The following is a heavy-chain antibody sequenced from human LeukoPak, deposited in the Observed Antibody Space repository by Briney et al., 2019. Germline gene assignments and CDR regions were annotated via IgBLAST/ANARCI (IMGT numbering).Heavy chain of an antibody. CDR2: ISVTNDKP. CDR3: SRDGTSSDAY. D-gene: IGHD3/OR15-3a*01. Sequence: GASGSVSFKSSGYTFSNFGINWVRQAPGQGHEWMGWISVTNDKPNYEYKFQGRFTVSTASATTTTSMELKNMSLDDTALYYCSRDGTSSDAYWGQGTLVTVSS. J-gene: IGHJ4*02. V-gene: IGHV1-18*01. CDR1: GYTFSNFG.